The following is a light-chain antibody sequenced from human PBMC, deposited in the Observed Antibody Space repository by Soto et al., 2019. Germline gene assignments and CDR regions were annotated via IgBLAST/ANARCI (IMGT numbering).Light chain of an antibody. Sequence: EIVLTHSPATLSLSQGERVTLSCRASQSVSSYLSWYQQKPGQAPRLLIYDTSQRATCIPARFSGSGSGTDFTLTISSLEPEDFAVYYCQQRTNWPLSFTFCPGTTVDI. J-gene: IGKJ3*01. CDR1: QSVSSY. CDR2: DTS. CDR3: QQRTNWPLSFT. V-gene: IGKV3-11*01.